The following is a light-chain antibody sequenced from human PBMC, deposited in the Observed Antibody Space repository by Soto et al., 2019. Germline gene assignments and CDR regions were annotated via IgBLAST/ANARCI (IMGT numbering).Light chain of an antibody. CDR2: GAS. J-gene: IGKJ1*01. CDR3: LQYNSPPLT. CDR1: QGIRYA. Sequence: IQMTQSPSSLSACLGDRVTITCRASQGIRYALGWYQQKPGTAPKRLIYGASILQNGVPSRFGGSGSGTEFTLTISSLQPADFATYYCLQYNSPPLTFGQGTKADIK. V-gene: IGKV1-17*01.